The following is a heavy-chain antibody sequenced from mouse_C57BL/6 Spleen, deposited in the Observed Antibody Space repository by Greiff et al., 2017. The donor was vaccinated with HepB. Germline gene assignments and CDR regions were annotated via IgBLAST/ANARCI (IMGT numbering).Heavy chain of an antibody. J-gene: IGHJ2*01. CDR1: GYTFTDYN. D-gene: IGHD1-1*01. CDR3: ARNYYGSSLYYFDY. Sequence: VQLKQSGPELVKPGASVKIPCKASGYTFTDYNMDWVKQSHGKSLEWIGDINPNNGGTIYNQKFKGKATWTVDKSSSTAYMELRSLTSEDTAVYYCARNYYGSSLYYFDYWGQGTTLTVSS. CDR2: INPNNGGT. V-gene: IGHV1-18*01.